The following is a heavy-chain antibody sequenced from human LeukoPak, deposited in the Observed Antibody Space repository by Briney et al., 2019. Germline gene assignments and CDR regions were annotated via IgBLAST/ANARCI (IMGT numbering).Heavy chain of an antibody. V-gene: IGHV3-30-3*01. J-gene: IGHJ4*02. CDR3: AKEFGGSSSWNLY. CDR1: GFTFSSYA. CDR2: ISYDGSNK. D-gene: IGHD6-13*01. Sequence: GGSLRLSCAASGFTFSSYAMHWVRQAPGKGLEWVAVISYDGSNKYYADSVKGRFTISRDNSKNTLYLQMNSLRAEDTAVYYCAKEFGGSSSWNLYWGQGTLVTVSS.